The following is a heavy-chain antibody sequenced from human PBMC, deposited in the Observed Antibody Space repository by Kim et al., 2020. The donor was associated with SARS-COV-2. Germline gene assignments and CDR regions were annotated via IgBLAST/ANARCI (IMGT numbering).Heavy chain of an antibody. Sequence: SETLSLTCTVSGGSISSGGYYWSWIRQHPGKGLEWIGYIYYSGSTYYNPSLKSRVTISVDTSKNQFSLKLSSVTAADTAVYYCARGTPYGDYHFDYWGQGTLVTVSS. CDR2: IYYSGST. J-gene: IGHJ4*02. V-gene: IGHV4-31*03. CDR3: ARGTPYGDYHFDY. CDR1: GGSISSGGYY. D-gene: IGHD4-17*01.